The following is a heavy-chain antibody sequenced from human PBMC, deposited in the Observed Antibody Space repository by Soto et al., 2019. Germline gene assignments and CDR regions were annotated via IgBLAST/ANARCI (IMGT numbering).Heavy chain of an antibody. CDR3: AKDQDLQLWPWYYYSGMDV. Sequence: EVQLLESGGGLVQPGGSLRLSCAASGFTFSSYAMSWVRQAPGKGLEWVSAISGSGGSTYYADSVKGRFTISRDNSKNTRELQMNRLRAEDTAVYYCAKDQDLQLWPWYYYSGMDVWGQGTTVNVSS. CDR1: GFTFSSYA. D-gene: IGHD5-18*01. CDR2: ISGSGGST. V-gene: IGHV3-23*01. J-gene: IGHJ6*02.